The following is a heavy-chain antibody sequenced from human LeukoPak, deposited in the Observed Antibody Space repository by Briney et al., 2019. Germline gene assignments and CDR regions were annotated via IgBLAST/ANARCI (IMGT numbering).Heavy chain of an antibody. D-gene: IGHD6-13*01. Sequence: GESLRLSCAASGLTFNNAWMSWVRQAPGKRLEWVGRIKSKTDGGTTDYAAPVKDRFTISRDGSKNTLFLQMNSLKAEDTAVYYCATAPGFWASAPFDFWGQGTLVTVSS. V-gene: IGHV3-15*01. J-gene: IGHJ4*02. CDR1: GLTFNNAW. CDR2: IKSKTDGGTT. CDR3: ATAPGFWASAPFDF.